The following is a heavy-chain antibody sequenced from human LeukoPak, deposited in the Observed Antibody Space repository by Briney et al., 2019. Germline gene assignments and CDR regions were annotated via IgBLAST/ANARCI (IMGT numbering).Heavy chain of an antibody. Sequence: GGSLRLSCAASGFTFSSYAMSWVRQAPGKGLEWVSAISGSGGSTYYADSVKGRFTISRDNSKNTLYLQMNSLRAEDTAVYYCVKSSSMVRGVISAFDIWGQGTMVTVSS. CDR2: ISGSGGST. V-gene: IGHV3-23*01. D-gene: IGHD3-10*01. CDR1: GFTFSSYA. J-gene: IGHJ3*02. CDR3: VKSSSMVRGVISAFDI.